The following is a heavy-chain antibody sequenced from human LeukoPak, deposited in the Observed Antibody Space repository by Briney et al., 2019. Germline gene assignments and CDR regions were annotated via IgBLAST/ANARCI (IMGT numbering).Heavy chain of an antibody. Sequence: GGSLRLSCAAPGFTFSSYSMNWVRQPPGKGLEWVSGVSPNGETAYYADSVKGRFTISRDNSKNTVYLQVRSLRAEDTAVYYCAKDLGWIQFGYWGQGALVTVSS. J-gene: IGHJ4*02. D-gene: IGHD5-18*01. CDR1: GFTFSSYS. CDR3: AKDLGWIQFGY. V-gene: IGHV3-23*01. CDR2: VSPNGETA.